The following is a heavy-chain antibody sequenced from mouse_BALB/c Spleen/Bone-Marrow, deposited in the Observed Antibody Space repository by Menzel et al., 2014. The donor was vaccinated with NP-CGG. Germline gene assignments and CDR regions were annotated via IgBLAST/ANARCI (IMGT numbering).Heavy chain of an antibody. CDR2: ISTYYGNT. Sequence: VQLQQSRPELVRPGVSVKISCKGSGYTFTDYAMHWVKQSHAKSLEWIGVISTYYGNTNYNQKFKGKATMTVDKSSSTAYMELARLTSEDSAIYYCARESAYYGYFDYWGQGTTLTVSS. D-gene: IGHD1-1*01. CDR1: GYTFTDYA. V-gene: IGHV1-67*01. CDR3: ARESAYYGYFDY. J-gene: IGHJ2*01.